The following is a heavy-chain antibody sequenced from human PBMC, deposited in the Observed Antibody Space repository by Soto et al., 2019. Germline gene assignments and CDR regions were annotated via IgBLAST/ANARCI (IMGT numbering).Heavy chain of an antibody. J-gene: IGHJ4*02. CDR3: ARGNDTAISFDY. Sequence: SETLSLTCSVSGASISSYYYTWIRQPPGKGLEWIGEINHSGSTNYNPSLKSRVTISVDTSKNQFSLKLSSVTAADTAVYYCARGNDTAISFDYWGQGTLVTVSS. D-gene: IGHD5-18*01. V-gene: IGHV4-34*01. CDR1: GASISSYY. CDR2: INHSGST.